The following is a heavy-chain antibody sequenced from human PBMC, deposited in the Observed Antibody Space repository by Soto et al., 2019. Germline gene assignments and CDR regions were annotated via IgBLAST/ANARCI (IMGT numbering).Heavy chain of an antibody. Sequence: QVQLVQSGAEVKKPGSSVKVSCKASGGTFSSYAISWVRQAPGQGLEWMGGIIPIFGTANYAQKFQGRVTITAAESTSTAYMELSSLRSEDTAVYYGARDPAGVYCSGGSCGYFDYWGQGTLVTVSS. CDR2: IIPIFGTA. CDR3: ARDPAGVYCSGGSCGYFDY. CDR1: GGTFSSYA. D-gene: IGHD2-15*01. V-gene: IGHV1-69*12. J-gene: IGHJ4*02.